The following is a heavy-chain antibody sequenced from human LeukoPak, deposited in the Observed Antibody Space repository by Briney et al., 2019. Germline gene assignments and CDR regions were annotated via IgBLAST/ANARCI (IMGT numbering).Heavy chain of an antibody. Sequence: PSETLSLTCTVSGGSISSGGYYWSWIRQHPGKGLEWIGRIYTSGSTNYNPSLKSRVTMSVDTSKNQFSLKLSSVTAADTAVYYCARAQLNYYDSSGYYYFDYWGQGTLVTVSS. J-gene: IGHJ4*02. D-gene: IGHD3-22*01. CDR1: GGSISSGGYY. CDR2: IYTSGST. CDR3: ARAQLNYYDSSGYYYFDY. V-gene: IGHV4-61*02.